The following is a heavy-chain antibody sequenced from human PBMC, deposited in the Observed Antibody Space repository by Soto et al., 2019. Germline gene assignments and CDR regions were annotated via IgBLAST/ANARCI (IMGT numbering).Heavy chain of an antibody. D-gene: IGHD6-19*01. J-gene: IGHJ3*02. CDR2: IYHSGST. CDR1: SGSISSSNW. CDR3: AAAVAGKRAFDI. Sequence: QVQLQESGPGLVKPSGTLSLTCAVSSGSISSSNWWSWVRQPPGKGLEWIGEIYHSGSTNYNPSRKRRVTISVDKSKSQFTLKLSTVNAADTAVYYCAAAVAGKRAFDIWGPGTMVTVS. V-gene: IGHV4-4*02.